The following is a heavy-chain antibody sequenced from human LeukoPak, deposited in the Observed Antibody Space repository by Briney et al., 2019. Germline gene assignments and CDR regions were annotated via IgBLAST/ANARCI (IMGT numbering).Heavy chain of an antibody. J-gene: IGHJ3*02. D-gene: IGHD5-12*01. V-gene: IGHV4-34*03. CDR3: SRGWDGFDI. CDR1: GGSFSGYY. Sequence: PSETLSLTCAVYGGSFSGYYWSWIRQPPGKGLEWTGEINHSGSTNYNPSLKSRVTISVDTSKNQFSLKLSSVTATDTAVYYCSRGWDGFDIWGQGTMVTVSS. CDR2: INHSGST.